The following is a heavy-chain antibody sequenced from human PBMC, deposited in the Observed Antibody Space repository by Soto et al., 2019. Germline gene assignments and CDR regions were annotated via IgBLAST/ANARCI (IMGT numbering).Heavy chain of an antibody. D-gene: IGHD3-10*01. CDR2: IYHSGST. CDR1: GGSICSGGYS. J-gene: IGHJ4*02. CDR3: ARGPPFGY. Sequence: SETLSLTCAVSGGSICSGGYSWSWIRQPPGKGLEWIGYIYHSGSTYYNPSLKSRVTIPVDRSKNQFSLKLNSVTAADTAVYYCARGPPFGYWGQGTLVTVSS. V-gene: IGHV4-30-2*01.